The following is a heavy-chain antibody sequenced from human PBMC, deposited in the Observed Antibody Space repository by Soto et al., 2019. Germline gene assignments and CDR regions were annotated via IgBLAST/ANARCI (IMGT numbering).Heavy chain of an antibody. Sequence: PGGSLRLSCAVSGFTFRDHYMAGVRQAPGKGLEWVGRTRNKDHSYSTEYAASVKGRFTISRDDSKNSLYLQMNNLKIEDTAVYYCTTGYCGLDVWGQGTTVTVSS. CDR3: TTGYCGLDV. J-gene: IGHJ6*02. V-gene: IGHV3-72*01. CDR2: TRNKDHSYST. CDR1: GFTFRDHY. D-gene: IGHD1-1*01.